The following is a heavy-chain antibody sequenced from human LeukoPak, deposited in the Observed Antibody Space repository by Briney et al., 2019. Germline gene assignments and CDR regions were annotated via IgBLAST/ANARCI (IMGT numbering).Heavy chain of an antibody. Sequence: SETLSLTCTVSGGSISSGSYYWSWIRQPAGKGLEWIGRIYTSGSTNYNPSLKSRVTISVDTSKNQFSLKLSSVTAADMAVYYCARAPDPPDYYYDSSGYYFFDYWGQGTLVTVSS. CDR3: ARAPDPPDYYYDSSGYYFFDY. CDR2: IYTSGST. D-gene: IGHD3-22*01. CDR1: GGSISSGSYY. V-gene: IGHV4-61*02. J-gene: IGHJ4*02.